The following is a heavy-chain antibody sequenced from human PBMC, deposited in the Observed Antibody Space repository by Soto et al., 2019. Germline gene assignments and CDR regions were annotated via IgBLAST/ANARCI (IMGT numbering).Heavy chain of an antibody. CDR1: GGSIRRGDYY. Sequence: PSETLSLTCTVSGGSIRRGDYYWSWIRRPPGKGLEWCGYIYYSGSTYYNPSLKSRVTISVDTSKNQFSLKLSTVTAADTAVYNCARTLYYYIATGYLGDYYYGIDVWGQGTTVTVSS. CDR3: ARTLYYYIATGYLGDYYYGIDV. J-gene: IGHJ6*02. V-gene: IGHV4-30-4*01. D-gene: IGHD3-9*01. CDR2: IYYSGST.